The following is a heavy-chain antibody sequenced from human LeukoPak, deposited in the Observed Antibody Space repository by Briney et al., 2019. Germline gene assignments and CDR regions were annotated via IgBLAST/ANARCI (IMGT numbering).Heavy chain of an antibody. J-gene: IGHJ6*03. D-gene: IGHD6-6*01. V-gene: IGHV1-2*02. CDR3: ARKGGRQLVHPHYYYYMDV. CDR1: GYTFTGYY. Sequence: ASVKVSCKASGYTFTGYYMHWVRQAPGQGLEWMGWINPNSGGTNYAQKFQGRVTMTRDTSISTAYMELSRLRSDDTAVYYCARKGGRQLVHPHYYYYMDVWGKGTTVTVSS. CDR2: INPNSGGT.